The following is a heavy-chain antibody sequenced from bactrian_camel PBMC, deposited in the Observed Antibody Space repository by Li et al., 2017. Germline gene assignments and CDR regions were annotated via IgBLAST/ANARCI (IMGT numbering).Heavy chain of an antibody. Sequence: HVQLVESGGGSVEAGESLRLSCIASGLTFSRAYIYWVRQAPGKGLEWVASIDGDGGRIDYLDSVKGRFTISRDNAKNMVYLQMSSLKPEDTAMYYCAKAAMGWVVINFDYWGQGTQVTVS. D-gene: IGHD5*01. J-gene: IGHJ4*01. V-gene: IGHV3-2*01. CDR1: GLTFSRAY. CDR2: IDGDGGRI. CDR3: AKAAMGWVVINFDY.